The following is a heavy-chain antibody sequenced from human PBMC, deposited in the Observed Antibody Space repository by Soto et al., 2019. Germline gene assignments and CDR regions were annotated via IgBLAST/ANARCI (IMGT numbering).Heavy chain of an antibody. CDR1: GFTFGDYA. J-gene: IGHJ6*02. Sequence: PGGSLRLSCTASGFTFGDYAMSWFRQAPGKGLEWVGVVRSKAYGGTSDYAASVKGRFTISRDDSKSIAYLQMNTLRTEDTAVYYCSRYTYTSRYSYYGMDVWGHGTTGHRL. CDR2: VRSKAYGGTS. V-gene: IGHV3-49*03. CDR3: SRYTYTSRYSYYGMDV. D-gene: IGHD6-19*01.